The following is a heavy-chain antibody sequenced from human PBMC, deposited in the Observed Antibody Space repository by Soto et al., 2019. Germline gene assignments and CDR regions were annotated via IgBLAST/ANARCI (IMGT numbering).Heavy chain of an antibody. CDR2: ISGSGGST. V-gene: IGHV3-23*01. CDR1: GFTFSSYA. J-gene: IGHJ4*02. CDR3: AKADTYDFWSGYLDY. D-gene: IGHD3-3*01. Sequence: GGSLRLSCAASGFTFSSYAMSWVRQAPGKGLEWVSAISGSGGSTYYADSVKGRFTISRDNSKNTLYLQMNSLRAEDTAVYYCAKADTYDFWSGYLDYWGQGTLVTVYS.